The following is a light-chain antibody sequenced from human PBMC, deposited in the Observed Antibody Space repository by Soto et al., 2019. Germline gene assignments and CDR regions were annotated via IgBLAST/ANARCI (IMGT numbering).Light chain of an antibody. CDR2: KAS. J-gene: IGKJ5*01. V-gene: IGKV1-5*03. CDR3: QQYNSYSVT. CDR1: QSISSW. Sequence: DTQMTQSPSTLSASVGDRVTITCRASQSISSWLAWYQQKPGKAPKLLIYKASSLESGVPSRFSGSGSGTEFTLTISSLQPDDFATYYCQQYNSYSVTFGQGTRLEIK.